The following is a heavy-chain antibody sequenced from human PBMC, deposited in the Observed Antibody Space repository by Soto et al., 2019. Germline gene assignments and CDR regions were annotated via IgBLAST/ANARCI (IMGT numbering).Heavy chain of an antibody. D-gene: IGHD3-16*01. CDR2: ISYDGSNK. V-gene: IGHV3-30*18. CDR3: AKDQTAYDYVWGSYASP. CDR1: GFSFSSYG. J-gene: IGHJ5*02. Sequence: PGGSLRLSCAASGFSFSSYGMHWVRQAPGKGLEWVAVISYDGSNKYYADSVKGRFTISRDNSKNTLYLQMNSLRAEDTAVYYCAKDQTAYDYVWGSYASPWGQGT.